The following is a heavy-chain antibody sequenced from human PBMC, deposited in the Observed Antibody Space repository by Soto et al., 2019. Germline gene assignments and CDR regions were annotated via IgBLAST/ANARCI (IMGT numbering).Heavy chain of an antibody. Sequence: GGSLRLSCAAAGFTFSGYAMSWVRQAPGKGLEWVSAISGSGGSTYYADSVKGRFTISRDNSKNTLYLQMNSLRAEDTAVYYCAKNLHLFTYYDFWSGYPTDDYYYYYGMDVWGQGTTVTVSS. CDR2: ISGSGGST. J-gene: IGHJ6*02. CDR3: AKNLHLFTYYDFWSGYPTDDYYYYYGMDV. D-gene: IGHD3-3*01. CDR1: GFTFSGYA. V-gene: IGHV3-23*01.